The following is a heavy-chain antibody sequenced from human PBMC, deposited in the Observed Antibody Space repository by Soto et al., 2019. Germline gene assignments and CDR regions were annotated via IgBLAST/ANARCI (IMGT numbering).Heavy chain of an antibody. D-gene: IGHD3-10*01. CDR3: TRSGTTIDY. CDR2: ISAYNGNT. J-gene: IGHJ4*02. V-gene: IGHV1-18*01. CDR1: GYTFTNFG. Sequence: QVQLVQSGAEVKKPGASVKVSCKASGYTFTNFGISWVRQAPGQGLEWMGWISAYNGNTNYAQNFQGRVTMTTDTSTSTADMELRSLVSYLTALYHCTRSGTTIDYWGQGTLVTVSS.